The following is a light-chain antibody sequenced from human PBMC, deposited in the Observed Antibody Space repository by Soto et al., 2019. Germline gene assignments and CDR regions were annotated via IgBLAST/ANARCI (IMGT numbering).Light chain of an antibody. CDR1: SSDVGGYNY. Sequence: QSALTQPPSASGSPGQSVTISCTGTSSDVGGYNYVSWNQQHPGKAPKVIIYEVSQRPSGVPDRFSGSKSGNTASLTVSGLQVEDEADYYCSSFADYNNFVFGTGTELTVL. V-gene: IGLV2-8*01. CDR2: EVS. J-gene: IGLJ1*01. CDR3: SSFADYNNFV.